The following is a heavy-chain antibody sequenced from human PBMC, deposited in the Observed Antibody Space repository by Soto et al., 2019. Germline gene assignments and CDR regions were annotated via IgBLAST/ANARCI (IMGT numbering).Heavy chain of an antibody. J-gene: IGHJ4*02. V-gene: IGHV1-18*01. CDR1: GYTFTSYG. Sequence: QVQLVQSGAEVKKPGASVKVSCKASGYTFTSYGISWVRQAPGQGLEWMGWISAYNGNTNYARKLQGRVTMTTDTSTCRACMEVRGLRSHDTAAYYCARDPGTRSGYWGQGTLVTVSS. CDR3: ARDPGTRSGY. CDR2: ISAYNGNT. D-gene: IGHD3-10*01.